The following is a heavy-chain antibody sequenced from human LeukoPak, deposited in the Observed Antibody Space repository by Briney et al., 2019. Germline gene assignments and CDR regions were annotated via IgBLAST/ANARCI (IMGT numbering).Heavy chain of an antibody. CDR3: ARDKEGDYYDY. CDR2: IYYSGST. V-gene: IGHV4-59*01. J-gene: IGHJ4*02. CDR1: GGSISSYY. Sequence: KPSETLSLTCTVSGGSISSYYWSWIRQPPGKGLGWIGYIYYSGSTNYNPSLKSRVTISVDTSKNQFSLKLSSVTAADTAVYYCARDKEGDYYDYWGQGTLVTVSS.